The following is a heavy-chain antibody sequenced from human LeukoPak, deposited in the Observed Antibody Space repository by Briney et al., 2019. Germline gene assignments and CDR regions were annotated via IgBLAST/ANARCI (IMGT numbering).Heavy chain of an antibody. Sequence: PSETLSLTCAVYGGSFSGYYWSWIRHPPGKGLEWIGEINDSESTNNNPSLKIRVTISVDTSKKQFSLKLSSVTAADTAAYYCARLGRDGYGDWFDPWGQGTLVTVSS. CDR2: INDSEST. V-gene: IGHV4-34*01. CDR3: ARLGRDGYGDWFDP. J-gene: IGHJ5*02. D-gene: IGHD5-24*01. CDR1: GGSFSGYY.